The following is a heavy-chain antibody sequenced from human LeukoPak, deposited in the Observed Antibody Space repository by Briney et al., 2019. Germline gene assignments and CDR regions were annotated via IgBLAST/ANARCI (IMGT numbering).Heavy chain of an antibody. J-gene: IGHJ4*02. CDR3: ARVPHAMVRGVIITEFYFDY. V-gene: IGHV3-21*01. CDR1: GLTFSSYS. Sequence: GGSLRLSCAASGLTFSSYSMNWVRQAPGKGLEWVSSISSSSNYIYHADSVKGRFTISRDNAKNSLYLQMNSLRAEDTAVYYCARVPHAMVRGVIITEFYFDYWGQGTLVTVSS. CDR2: ISSSSNYI. D-gene: IGHD3-10*01.